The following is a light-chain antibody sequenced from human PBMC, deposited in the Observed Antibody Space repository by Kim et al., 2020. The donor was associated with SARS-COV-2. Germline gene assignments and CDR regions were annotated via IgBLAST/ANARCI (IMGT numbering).Light chain of an antibody. Sequence: PEEEEEKVTITCRASQNVNIWLAWYQQKPGQVPKLLIHKTSGLQRGVPSRFSGGGSGTDFTLTIRSLQPDDFATYYCQQYHTHSTFGQGTKVDIK. CDR2: KTS. V-gene: IGKV1-5*03. J-gene: IGKJ1*01. CDR1: QNVNIW. CDR3: QQYHTHST.